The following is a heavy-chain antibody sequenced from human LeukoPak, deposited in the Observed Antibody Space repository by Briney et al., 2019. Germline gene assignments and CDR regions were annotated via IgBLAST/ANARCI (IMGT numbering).Heavy chain of an antibody. CDR3: ARVPGGELLPFDY. CDR1: GDSINTNNYY. CDR2: MYSSGST. D-gene: IGHD1-26*01. J-gene: IGHJ4*02. Sequence: SETLSLTCTVSGDSINTNNYYWGWIRQPPGKGLEWIGSMYSSGSTYYNPSLKSRVTMSVDTSKNQFSLKLSSVTVADTAIYYCARVPGGELLPFDYWGQGTLVTVSS. V-gene: IGHV4-39*07.